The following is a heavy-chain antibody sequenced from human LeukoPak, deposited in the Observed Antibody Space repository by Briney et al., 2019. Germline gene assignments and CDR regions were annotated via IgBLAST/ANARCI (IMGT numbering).Heavy chain of an antibody. Sequence: ASVKVSCKASGYTFTSYDFNWVRQATGQRPEWMGWMSPNSGDTGYAQKFQDRVTMTRNTSTSTAYMELSSLRSDDTAVYYCARGPPNWGYDYWGPGTLVTVSS. J-gene: IGHJ4*02. V-gene: IGHV1-8*01. CDR3: ARGPPNWGYDY. CDR2: MSPNSGDT. CDR1: GYTFTSYD. D-gene: IGHD7-27*01.